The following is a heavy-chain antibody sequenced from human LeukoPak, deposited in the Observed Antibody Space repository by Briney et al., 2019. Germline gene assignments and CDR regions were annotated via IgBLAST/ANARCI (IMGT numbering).Heavy chain of an antibody. CDR3: ARVRITIFGVVIYGMDV. D-gene: IGHD3-3*01. V-gene: IGHV1-8*01. J-gene: IGHJ6*02. Sequence: ASVKVSCKASGYTFTSYDINWVRQATGQGLEWMGWMSPNSGNTGYAQKFQGRVTMTRNTSISTAYMELSSLRSEDTAVYYCARVRITIFGVVIYGMDVWGQGTTVTVSS. CDR2: MSPNSGNT. CDR1: GYTFTSYD.